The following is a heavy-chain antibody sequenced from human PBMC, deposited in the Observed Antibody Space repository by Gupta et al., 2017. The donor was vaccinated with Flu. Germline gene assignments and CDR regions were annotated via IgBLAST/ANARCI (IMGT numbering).Heavy chain of an antibody. Sequence: EFTFSNYWMHGVLQAPGKGLVWVSRIDCYGNRINYADSVRGRFTISRDNAKNMLYLQMNSRRDEDTAVYWCVRDSNGNLDFWGQGTLVTVTS. D-gene: IGHD1-1*01. CDR2: IDCYGNRI. CDR3: VRDSNGNLDF. CDR1: EFTFSNYW. V-gene: IGHV3-74*01. J-gene: IGHJ4*02.